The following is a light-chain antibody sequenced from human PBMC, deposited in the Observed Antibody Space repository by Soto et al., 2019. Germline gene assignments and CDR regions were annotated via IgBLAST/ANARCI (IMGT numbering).Light chain of an antibody. V-gene: IGKV3-20*01. CDR3: QQHSYSVPWT. J-gene: IGKJ1*01. Sequence: EIVLTQSPGTLSLSPGERATLSCRASQSVSSNYLAWYQQKPGQAPRLLIYGASSRATGIPDRFSGSGSGTDLTLTISRLEPEVFAVYYCQQHSYSVPWTFGQGSKVEVK. CDR1: QSVSSNY. CDR2: GAS.